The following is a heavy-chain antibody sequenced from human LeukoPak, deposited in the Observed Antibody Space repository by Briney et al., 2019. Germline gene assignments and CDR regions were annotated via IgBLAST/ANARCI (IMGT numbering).Heavy chain of an antibody. D-gene: IGHD6-6*01. CDR2: IYYGGTT. J-gene: IGHJ4*02. CDR3: ARGKTATRDFDY. V-gene: IGHV4-39*07. CDR1: GGSISGTSYY. Sequence: SETLSLTCTVSGGSISGTSYYWGWLRQPPGTGLEWIGSIYYGGTTSYKPSLKSRVTISVDTSKNQLSLNLNSVTAADTALYYCARGKTATRDFDYWGQGTLVTVSS.